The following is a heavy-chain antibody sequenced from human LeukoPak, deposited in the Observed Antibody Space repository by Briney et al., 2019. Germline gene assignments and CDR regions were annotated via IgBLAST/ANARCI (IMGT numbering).Heavy chain of an antibody. V-gene: IGHV3-33*01. Sequence: GGSLLLSCAASGFTFSSYGMHWVRQAPGKGLEWVAVIWYDGSNKYYADSVKGRFTISRDNSKNTLYLQMNSLRAEDTAVYYCARYRRFGELGYWGQGTLVTVSS. J-gene: IGHJ4*02. CDR2: IWYDGSNK. D-gene: IGHD3-10*01. CDR1: GFTFSSYG. CDR3: ARYRRFGELGY.